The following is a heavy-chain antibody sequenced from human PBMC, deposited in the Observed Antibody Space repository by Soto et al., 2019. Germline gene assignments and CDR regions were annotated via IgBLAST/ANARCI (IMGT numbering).Heavy chain of an antibody. V-gene: IGHV1-2*02. J-gene: IGHJ6*02. CDR1: GDTFTGAY. Sequence: GASVKVSWRASGDTFTGAYRQWVRQAPGQGLEWMGCINPNSGCTEFAQKFQGRVTVTRDTSSTTVYMEMNRLRSDDTGVYYCARDFTTRSYGVDVWGQGTAVPVS. D-gene: IGHD3-10*01. CDR2: INPNSGCT. CDR3: ARDFTTRSYGVDV.